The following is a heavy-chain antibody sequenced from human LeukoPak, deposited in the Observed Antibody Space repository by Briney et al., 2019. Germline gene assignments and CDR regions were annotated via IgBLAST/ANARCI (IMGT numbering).Heavy chain of an antibody. CDR3: ASDGSSGYYPYFDY. Sequence: SSETLSLTCTVSGGSISSSSYYWGWIRQPPGKGLEWIGSIYYSGSTNYNPSLKSRVTISVDTSKNQFSLKLSSVTAADTAVYYCASDGSSGYYPYFDYWGQGTLVTVSS. J-gene: IGHJ4*02. CDR1: GGSISSSSYY. D-gene: IGHD3-22*01. V-gene: IGHV4-39*07. CDR2: IYYSGST.